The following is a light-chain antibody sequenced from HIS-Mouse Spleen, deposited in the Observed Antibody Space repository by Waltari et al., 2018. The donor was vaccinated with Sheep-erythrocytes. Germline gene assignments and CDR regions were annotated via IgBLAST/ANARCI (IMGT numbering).Light chain of an antibody. CDR2: EVS. Sequence: QSALTQPASVSGSPGQSITISCTGTSSDVCGSNYVSWYQQHPGKAPKLMIYEVSNRPSGVSNSFSGSKSGNTASLTISGLQAEDEADYYCSSYTSSSTWVFGGGTKLTVL. CDR3: SSYTSSSTWV. V-gene: IGLV2-14*01. J-gene: IGLJ3*02. CDR1: SSDVCGSNY.